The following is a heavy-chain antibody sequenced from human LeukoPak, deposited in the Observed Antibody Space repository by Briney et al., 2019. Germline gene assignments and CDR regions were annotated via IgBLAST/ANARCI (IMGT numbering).Heavy chain of an antibody. J-gene: IGHJ6*03. Sequence: PSETLSLTCAVYGGSFSGYYWSWIRQPPGKGLEWIGSIYYSGSTYYNPSLKSRVTISVDTSKNQFSLKLSSVTAADTAVYYCARHHDYGDYADYYYYYMDVWGKGTTVTVSS. CDR2: IYYSGST. CDR3: ARHHDYGDYADYYYYYMDV. D-gene: IGHD4-17*01. CDR1: GGSFSGYY. V-gene: IGHV4-34*01.